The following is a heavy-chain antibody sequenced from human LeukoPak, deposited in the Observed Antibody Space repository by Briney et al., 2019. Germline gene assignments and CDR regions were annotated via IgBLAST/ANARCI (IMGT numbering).Heavy chain of an antibody. J-gene: IGHJ5*02. CDR1: GFTFSSYG. CDR2: IWYDGSNK. Sequence: GRSLRLSCAASGFTFSSYGMHWVRQAPGKGLEWVAVIWYDGSNKYYADSVKGRFTISRDNSKNTLYLQMNSLRAEDTAVYYCARGPSSYCSGGSCYSGWFDPWGQGTLVTVSS. CDR3: ARGPSSYCSGGSCYSGWFDP. D-gene: IGHD2-15*01. V-gene: IGHV3-33*01.